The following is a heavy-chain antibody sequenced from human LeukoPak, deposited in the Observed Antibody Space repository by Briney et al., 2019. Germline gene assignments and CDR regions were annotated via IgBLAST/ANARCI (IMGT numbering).Heavy chain of an antibody. Sequence: GGSLRLSCAASGFTFSSYAMSWVRQAPGKGLEWVSVISGSGGSTYYADSVKGRFTISRDNSKNTLYLQMNSLRAEDTAVYYCAKDPGLRGYYGAFDYWGQGTLVTVSS. J-gene: IGHJ4*02. CDR3: AKDPGLRGYYGAFDY. CDR2: ISGSGGST. CDR1: GFTFSSYA. V-gene: IGHV3-23*01. D-gene: IGHD3-3*01.